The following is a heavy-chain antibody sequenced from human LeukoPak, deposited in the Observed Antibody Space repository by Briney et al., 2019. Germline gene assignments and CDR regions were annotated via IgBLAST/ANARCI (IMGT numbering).Heavy chain of an antibody. D-gene: IGHD2-15*01. CDR3: ARVCRVNYFDY. CDR1: GYTFTSYY. V-gene: IGHV1-46*01. CDR2: INPSGGST. Sequence: ASAKASCKASGYTFTSYYMHWVRQAPGQGLEWMGIINPSGGSTSYAQKFQGRVTMTRDMSTSTVYMELSSLRSEDTAVYYCARVCRVNYFDYWGQGTLVTVSS. J-gene: IGHJ4*02.